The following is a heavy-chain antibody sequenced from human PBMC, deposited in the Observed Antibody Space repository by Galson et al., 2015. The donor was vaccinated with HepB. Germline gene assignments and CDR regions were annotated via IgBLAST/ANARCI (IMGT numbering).Heavy chain of an antibody. J-gene: IGHJ4*02. CDR2: ITGSGGRT. CDR1: GFRFSNYA. V-gene: IGHV3-23*01. D-gene: IGHD3-3*01. Sequence: SLRLSCAASGFRFSNYAMSWVRQAPGKGLEWVSGITGSGGRTYYAASVKGRFTISRDNTKNTLYLQMRGLRADDTAVHYCAKDPIFGASGWFYFDYWGQGTVVTVSS. CDR3: AKDPIFGASGWFYFDY.